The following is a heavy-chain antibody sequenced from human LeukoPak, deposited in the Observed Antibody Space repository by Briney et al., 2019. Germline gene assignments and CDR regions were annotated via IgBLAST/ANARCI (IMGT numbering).Heavy chain of an antibody. D-gene: IGHD5/OR15-5a*01. J-gene: IGHJ4*02. CDR1: GFTFSSYS. CDR2: IDGTGTDI. Sequence: GGSLRLSCAASGFTFSSYSMNWVRQAPGKGLEWVSYIDGTGTDIYYADSVKGRFTISRDNAKNSLYLQINSLRDEDTAVYFCARGPIGIYDFDYWGQGTLVTVSS. CDR3: ARGPIGIYDFDY. V-gene: IGHV3-48*02.